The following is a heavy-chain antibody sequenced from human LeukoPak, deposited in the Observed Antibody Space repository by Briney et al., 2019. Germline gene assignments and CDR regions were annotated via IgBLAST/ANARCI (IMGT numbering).Heavy chain of an antibody. V-gene: IGHV3-11*04. D-gene: IGHD2-2*01. CDR1: GFTFSDYY. J-gene: IGHJ4*02. CDR2: ISSSGSNI. Sequence: GGSLRLSCAASGFTFSDYYMSWIRQAPGKGLEWASYISSSGSNIYYADSVKGRFTISRDNAKHSLYLQMNRQRDEDTAVYYCAREYCSSTICYAPDFDYWGQGTLVTVSS. CDR3: AREYCSSTICYAPDFDY.